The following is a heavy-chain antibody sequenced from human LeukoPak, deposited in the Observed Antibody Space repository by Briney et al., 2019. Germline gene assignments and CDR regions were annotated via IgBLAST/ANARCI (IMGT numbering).Heavy chain of an antibody. CDR2: ISSSSSYI. J-gene: IGHJ4*02. CDR3: ARATGTTDKASSYYYDSSGYPAY. V-gene: IGHV3-21*01. Sequence: GGSLRLSCAASGFTFSSYSMNWVRQAPGKGLEWVSSISSSSSYIYYADSVKGRFTISRDNAKNSLYLQMNSLRAEDTAVYYCARATGTTDKASSYYYDSSGYPAYWGQGTLVTVSS. D-gene: IGHD3-22*01. CDR1: GFTFSSYS.